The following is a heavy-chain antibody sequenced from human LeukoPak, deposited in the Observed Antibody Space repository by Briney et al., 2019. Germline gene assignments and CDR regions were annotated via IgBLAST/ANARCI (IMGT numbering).Heavy chain of an antibody. V-gene: IGHV3-23*01. D-gene: IGHD6-13*01. CDR3: AKGYSSWYTSRTDY. Sequence: PGGSLRLSCAASGFTFSSYAMSWVRQAPGKGLEWVSDISGSGGSTYYADSVKGRFTISRDNSKNTLYLQMNSLRAEDTAVYYCAKGYSSWYTSRTDYWGQGTLVTVSS. CDR2: ISGSGGST. CDR1: GFTFSSYA. J-gene: IGHJ4*02.